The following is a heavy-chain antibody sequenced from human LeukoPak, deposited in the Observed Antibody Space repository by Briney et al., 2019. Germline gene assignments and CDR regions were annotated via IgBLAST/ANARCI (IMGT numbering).Heavy chain of an antibody. CDR3: AKDAYLIAVAGNYFDY. CDR2: ITGSGGRT. Sequence: PGGSLRPSCAASGFTFSSYSMNWVRQAPGKGLEWVSAITGSGGRTYYADSVKGRFTISRDNSKNTLYLQMNSLRAEDTAIYYCAKDAYLIAVAGNYFDYWGQGTLVTVSS. CDR1: GFTFSSYS. J-gene: IGHJ4*02. D-gene: IGHD6-19*01. V-gene: IGHV3-23*01.